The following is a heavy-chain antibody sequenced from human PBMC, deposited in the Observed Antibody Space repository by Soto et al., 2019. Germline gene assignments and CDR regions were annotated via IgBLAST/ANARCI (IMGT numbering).Heavy chain of an antibody. CDR3: ARMGVGFGELFTYYYGMDV. J-gene: IGHJ6*02. CDR2: MNPNGGNT. CDR1: GYTFTSYD. Sequence: ASVKVSCKASGYTFTSYDINWVRQATGQGLEWMGWMNPNGGNTGYAQKFQGRVTMTRNTSISTAYMELSSLRSEDTAVYYCARMGVGFGELFTYYYGMDVWGQGTTVTVSS. D-gene: IGHD3-10*01. V-gene: IGHV1-8*01.